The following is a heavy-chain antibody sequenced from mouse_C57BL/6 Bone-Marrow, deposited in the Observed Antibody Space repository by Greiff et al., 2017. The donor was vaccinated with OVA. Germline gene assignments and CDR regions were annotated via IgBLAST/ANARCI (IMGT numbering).Heavy chain of an antibody. D-gene: IGHD2-3*01. CDR3: ARTARWLLRGVYYAMDY. J-gene: IGHJ4*01. V-gene: IGHV1-78*01. CDR2: IYPRDGST. CDR1: GYTFTDHT. Sequence: QVQLQQSDAELVKPGASVKISCKVSGYTFTDHTIHWMKQRPEQGLEWIGYIYPRDGSTKYNEKFKGKATLTADKSSSTAYMQLNSLTSEDSAVYFCARTARWLLRGVYYAMDYWGQGTSVTVSS.